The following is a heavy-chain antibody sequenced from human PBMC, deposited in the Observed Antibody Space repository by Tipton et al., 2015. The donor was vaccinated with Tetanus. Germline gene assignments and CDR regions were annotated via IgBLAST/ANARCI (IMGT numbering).Heavy chain of an antibody. CDR1: GFTFSSYA. D-gene: IGHD4-17*01. V-gene: IGHV3-30-3*01. Sequence: CAASGFTFSSYAMHWVRQAPGKGLEWVAVISYDGSNKYYADSVKGRFTISRDNSKNTLYLQMNSLRAEDTAVYYCARDFHSLVDYGDYAPGNDAFDIWGQGTMVTVSS. CDR2: ISYDGSNK. J-gene: IGHJ3*02. CDR3: ARDFHSLVDYGDYAPGNDAFDI.